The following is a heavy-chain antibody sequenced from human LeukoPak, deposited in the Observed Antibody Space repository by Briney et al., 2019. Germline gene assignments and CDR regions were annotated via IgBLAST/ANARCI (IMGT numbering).Heavy chain of an antibody. Sequence: GASVKVSCKASGYTFTSYDINWVRQATGRGLEWVGWMNPNSSDTGYAQKFQGRVTMTRTTSIGTAYMELSSLRSDDTAIYYCVRVPPRTTIYAYWGQGTLVTVSS. V-gene: IGHV1-8*01. CDR1: GYTFTSYD. D-gene: IGHD1-14*01. CDR2: MNPNSSDT. J-gene: IGHJ4*02. CDR3: VRVPPRTTIYAY.